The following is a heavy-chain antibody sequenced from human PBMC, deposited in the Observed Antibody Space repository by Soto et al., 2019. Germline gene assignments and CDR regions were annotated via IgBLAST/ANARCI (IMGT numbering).Heavy chain of an antibody. J-gene: IGHJ4*02. V-gene: IGHV3-53*04. CDR1: EFSVSDNY. CDR3: KSRDY. Sequence: EVHLVESGGGLVLPGGSLRLACAASEFSVSDNYMNWVRQAPGKGLEWVAVIFSGGSTNYADSVKGRFTISRLKSENTLYLQMSSLRPEDTAVYFCKSRDYWGRGTLVTVSS. CDR2: IFSGGST.